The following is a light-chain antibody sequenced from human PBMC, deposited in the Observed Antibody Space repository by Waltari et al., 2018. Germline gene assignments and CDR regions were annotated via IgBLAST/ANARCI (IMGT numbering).Light chain of an antibody. J-gene: IGKJ3*01. CDR1: QSLLHSNGYNF. V-gene: IGKV2-28*01. CDR2: LDS. CDR3: LQALQTPLFA. Sequence: DIVMTQSQLSLPVTSGEPASISCRSSQSLLHSNGYNFLDCFLQKPGQSPHLLIYLDSNRASGVPDRFSGSASGTDFALKNSRVEAEDVGVYHCLQALQTPLFALGPGTKVHIK.